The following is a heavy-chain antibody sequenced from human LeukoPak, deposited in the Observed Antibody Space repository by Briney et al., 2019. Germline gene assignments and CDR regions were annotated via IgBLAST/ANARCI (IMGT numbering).Heavy chain of an antibody. V-gene: IGHV1-3*01. Sequence: GASVKVSCKASGYTFINFAINWGRQAPGQRPEWMGWINAGNGNTKYSQKFQGRVTITRDTSASIAYMELSSLTSEDTAVYYCARGPRAAADDYWGQGTLVTVSS. CDR1: GYTFINFA. J-gene: IGHJ4*02. D-gene: IGHD6-13*01. CDR2: INAGNGNT. CDR3: ARGPRAAADDY.